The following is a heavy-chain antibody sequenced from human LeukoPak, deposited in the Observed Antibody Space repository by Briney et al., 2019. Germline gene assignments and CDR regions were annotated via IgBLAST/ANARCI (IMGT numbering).Heavy chain of an antibody. CDR3: ARGGHVRVYDNSAYYGHE. D-gene: IGHD3-22*01. V-gene: IGHV1-69*06. CDR2: IIPIFGTA. J-gene: IGHJ4*02. CDR1: GGTFSSYA. Sequence: SVKVSCKASGGTFSSYAISWVRQAPGQGLEWMGGIIPIFGTANYAQKFQGRVTITADKSTSTAYMELSSLRSEDTAIYYCARGGHVRVYDNSAYYGHEWGQGTLVTVSS.